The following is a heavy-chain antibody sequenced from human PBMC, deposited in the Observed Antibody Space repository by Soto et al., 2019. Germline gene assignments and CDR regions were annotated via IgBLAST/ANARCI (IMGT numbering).Heavy chain of an antibody. V-gene: IGHV1-46*01. CDR3: ARVGYCSSTSCSTFDY. J-gene: IGHJ4*02. D-gene: IGHD2-2*01. CDR1: GYTFTSYY. CDR2: INPSGGST. Sequence: ASVKVSCTASGYTFTSYYMHWVRQAPGQGLEWMGIINPSGGSTSYAQKFQGRVTMTRDTSTSTVYMELSSLRSEDTAVYYCARVGYCSSTSCSTFDYWGQGTLVTVSS.